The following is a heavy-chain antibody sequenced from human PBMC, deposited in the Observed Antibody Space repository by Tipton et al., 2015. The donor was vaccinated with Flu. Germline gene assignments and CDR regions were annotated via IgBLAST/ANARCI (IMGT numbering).Heavy chain of an antibody. CDR2: IYTSGST. V-gene: IGHV4-59*10. CDR1: GGSFSGYY. J-gene: IGHJ3*02. D-gene: IGHD5-18*01. Sequence: GLVKPSETLSLTCAVYGGSFSGYYWSWIRQPPGKGLEWIGRIYTSGSTNYNPSLKSRVTISVDTSKNQFSLKLSSVTAADTAVYYCARVRYSLDAFDIWGQGTMVTVSS. CDR3: ARVRYSLDAFDI.